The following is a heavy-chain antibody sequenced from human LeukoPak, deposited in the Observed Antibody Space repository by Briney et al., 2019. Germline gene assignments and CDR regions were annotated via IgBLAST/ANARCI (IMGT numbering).Heavy chain of an antibody. J-gene: IGHJ4*02. CDR1: GYTFKNYG. Sequence: ASVKVSCKASGYTFKNYGISWVRQAPGQGLEWMGWISAYNGYTKYAQKVQGRVTMTTDTSTSTAYMELRSLRSDDTAVYYCARDRSSSWGLRYYFDYWGQGTLVTVSS. CDR2: ISAYNGYT. CDR3: ARDRSSSWGLRYYFDY. V-gene: IGHV1-18*01. D-gene: IGHD6-13*01.